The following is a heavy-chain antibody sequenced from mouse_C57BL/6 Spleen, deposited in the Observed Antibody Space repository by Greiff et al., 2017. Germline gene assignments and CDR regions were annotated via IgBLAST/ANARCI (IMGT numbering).Heavy chain of an antibody. D-gene: IGHD1-1*01. CDR1: GYSITSGYY. V-gene: IGHV3-6*01. J-gene: IGHJ2*01. Sequence: VQLQQSGPGLVKPSQSLSLTCSVTGYSITSGYYWNWIRQFPGNKLEWMGYISYDGSNNYNPSLKNRISITRDTSKNQFFLKLNSVTTEDTATYYCARDPITRGLDYWGQGTTLTVSS. CDR2: ISYDGSN. CDR3: ARDPITRGLDY.